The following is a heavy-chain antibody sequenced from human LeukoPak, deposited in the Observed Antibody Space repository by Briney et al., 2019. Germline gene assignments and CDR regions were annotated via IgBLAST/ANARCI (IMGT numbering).Heavy chain of an antibody. D-gene: IGHD5-18*01. CDR2: IYHSGSA. Sequence: SETLSLTCGVSGGSISSNNWWSWVRQPPGQGLEWIGEIYHSGSANYNPSLKSRVTISVDKSKNQLSLKLISVAAADTAVYYCARDVGTALVTGDYWGQGTLVTVSS. CDR3: ARDVGTALVTGDY. J-gene: IGHJ4*02. CDR1: GGSISSNNW. V-gene: IGHV4-4*02.